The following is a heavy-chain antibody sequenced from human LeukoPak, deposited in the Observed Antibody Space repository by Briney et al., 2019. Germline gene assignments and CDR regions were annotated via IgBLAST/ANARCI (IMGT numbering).Heavy chain of an antibody. Sequence: SQTLSLTCAVSGGSISSGGYSWSWIRQPPGKGLEWIGYIYHSGSTYYNPSLKSRVTISVDRSKNQFSLKLSSVTAADTAVYYCATQTRGDWFDPWGQGTLVTVSS. J-gene: IGHJ5*02. CDR1: GGSISSGGYS. D-gene: IGHD4-11*01. CDR2: IYHSGST. V-gene: IGHV4-30-2*01. CDR3: ATQTRGDWFDP.